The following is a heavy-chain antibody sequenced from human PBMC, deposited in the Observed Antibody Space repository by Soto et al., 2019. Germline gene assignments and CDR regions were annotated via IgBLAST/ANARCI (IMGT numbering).Heavy chain of an antibody. CDR1: GFTFSSYA. J-gene: IGHJ4*02. CDR2: ISGSGGSA. CDR3: AKMTSDLYNWASPTDY. Sequence: EVQLLESGGGLVQPGGSLRLSCAASGFTFSSYAMSWVRQAPGKGLAWVSAISGSGGSAYYADAVKGRFTISRDNSKNTLYLQMNSLRVEDTAVYYCAKMTSDLYNWASPTDYCGQGTLVTVSS. D-gene: IGHD1-20*01. V-gene: IGHV3-23*01.